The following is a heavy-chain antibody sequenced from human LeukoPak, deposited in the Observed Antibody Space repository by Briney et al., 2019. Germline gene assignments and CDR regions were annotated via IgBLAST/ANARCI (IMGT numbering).Heavy chain of an antibody. D-gene: IGHD2-21*01. V-gene: IGHV3-53*01. CDR2: VYSGGST. CDR3: GRVAPQGSSTYYAFDI. J-gene: IGHJ3*02. CDR1: GFTVSSNY. Sequence: GGSLSLPCAAFGFTVSSNYMNGVRQAPGKGLGGVSIVYSGGSTYYADSVKGRFTISRDNADNTLYLQMKSLRAEDTAVYYCGRVAPQGSSTYYAFDIWGQGAVVTVSS.